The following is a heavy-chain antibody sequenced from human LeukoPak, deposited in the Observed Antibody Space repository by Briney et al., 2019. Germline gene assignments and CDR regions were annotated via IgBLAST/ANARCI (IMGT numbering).Heavy chain of an antibody. J-gene: IGHJ6*03. D-gene: IGHD3-10*01. CDR2: IYSGGGT. CDR1: GFTVSSSY. Sequence: PGGSLRLSCTASGFTVSSSYMSWVRQAPGKGLEWVSVIYSGGGTYYADSVKGRFTISRDNSKNTLYLQMNSLRAEETAVYYCARFGELHYYMDVWGKGTTVTVSS. V-gene: IGHV3-53*01. CDR3: ARFGELHYYMDV.